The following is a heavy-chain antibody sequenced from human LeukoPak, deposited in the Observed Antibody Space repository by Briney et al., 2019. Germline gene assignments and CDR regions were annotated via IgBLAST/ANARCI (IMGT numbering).Heavy chain of an antibody. CDR1: GGTFSSYA. D-gene: IGHD2-2*01. J-gene: IGHJ5*02. Sequence: ASVKVSCKASGGTFSSYAISWVRQAPGQGLEWMGWISAYNGNTNYAQKLQGRVTMTTDTSTSTAYMELRSLRSDDTAVYYCARALTLYCSSTSCYAVDWFDPWGQGTLVTVSS. CDR2: ISAYNGNT. V-gene: IGHV1-18*01. CDR3: ARALTLYCSSTSCYAVDWFDP.